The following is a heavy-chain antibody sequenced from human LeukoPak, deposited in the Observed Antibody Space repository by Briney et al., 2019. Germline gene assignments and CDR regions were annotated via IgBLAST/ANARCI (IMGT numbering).Heavy chain of an antibody. V-gene: IGHV1-18*01. J-gene: IGHJ5*02. CDR1: GNTFTSYG. CDR2: ISGYNGNT. D-gene: IGHD1-26*01. Sequence: ASVKVSCKASGNTFTSYGITWVRQAPGQGLEWMGWISGYNGNTNYAQKLQGRVTMTRDMSTSTDYMELSSLRSEDTAVYYCARDNSVGDTAWWFDPWGQGTLVTVSS. CDR3: ARDNSVGDTAWWFDP.